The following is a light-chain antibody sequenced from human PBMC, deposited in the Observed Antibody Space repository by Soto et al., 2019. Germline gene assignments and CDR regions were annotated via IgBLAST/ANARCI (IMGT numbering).Light chain of an antibody. CDR3: AAWDDSLNGRV. J-gene: IGLJ2*01. CDR1: SSNIGSNT. CDR2: SNN. Sequence: QSVLTQPPSASGTPGQRVTISCSGSSSNIGSNTVNWYQQLPGTAHKLLIYSNNQRPSGVPDRFSGSKSGTSASLAISGLQSEDEADCYCAAWDDSLNGRVFGGGTKVAVL. V-gene: IGLV1-44*01.